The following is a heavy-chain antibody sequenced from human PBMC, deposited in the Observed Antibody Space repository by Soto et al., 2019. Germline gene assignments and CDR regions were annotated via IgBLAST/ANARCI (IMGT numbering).Heavy chain of an antibody. J-gene: IGHJ6*02. Sequence: GGSLRLSCTASGFTFGDYAMSWFRQAPGKGLEWVGFIRSKAYGGTTEYAASVKGGFTISRDDSKSIAYLQMNSLKTEDTAVYYCTRLNYYVFWSGYYPPFCGMDVWGQGTTVTVSS. CDR1: GFTFGDYA. CDR3: TRLNYYVFWSGYYPPFCGMDV. CDR2: IRSKAYGGTT. D-gene: IGHD3-3*01. V-gene: IGHV3-49*03.